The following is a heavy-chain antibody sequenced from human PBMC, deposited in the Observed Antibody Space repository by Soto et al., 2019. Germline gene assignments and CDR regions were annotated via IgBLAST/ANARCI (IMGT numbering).Heavy chain of an antibody. CDR3: AKEAATDVFDI. V-gene: IGHV3-23*01. Sequence: EVQLLESGGGLVQPGGSLRLSCAASRFSYAMSWVRQAPGKGLEWVSAISGSGGSTYYADSVKGRFTISRDNSKNALYLQMNSLRAEDTPVYYCAKEAATDVFDIWGQGTMVTVSS. D-gene: IGHD2-15*01. CDR2: ISGSGGST. CDR1: RFSYA. J-gene: IGHJ3*02.